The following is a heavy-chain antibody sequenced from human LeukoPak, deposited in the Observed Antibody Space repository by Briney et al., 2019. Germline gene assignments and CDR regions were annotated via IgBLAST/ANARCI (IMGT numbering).Heavy chain of an antibody. CDR3: ARVVPPTDYGSGSYFWDPYYFDY. CDR1: GFTFSNYA. V-gene: IGHV3-23*01. CDR2: ISGSGGST. J-gene: IGHJ4*02. D-gene: IGHD3-10*01. Sequence: GGSLRLSCAASGFTFSNYAMSWVRQAPGKGLEWVSTISGSGGSTYYVDSVKGRFTISRDNSRNTLDIEMNSLRPEDTAVYYCARVVPPTDYGSGSYFWDPYYFDYWGQGTLVTVSS.